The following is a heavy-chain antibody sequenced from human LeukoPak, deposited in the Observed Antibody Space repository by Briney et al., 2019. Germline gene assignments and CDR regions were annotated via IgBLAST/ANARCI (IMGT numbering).Heavy chain of an antibody. CDR3: ARDSSRHSTRPIDY. CDR2: ISSTSTSM. J-gene: IGHJ4*02. Sequence: GGSLRLSCTTSRFNFQSYHMNWVRQAPGKGPEWVSSISSTSTSMFYADSVKGRFTISRDNAKNSLYLQMNSLRAEDTALYFCARDSSRHSTRPIDYWGQGILVTVSS. D-gene: IGHD2-2*01. CDR1: RFNFQSYH. V-gene: IGHV3-21*01.